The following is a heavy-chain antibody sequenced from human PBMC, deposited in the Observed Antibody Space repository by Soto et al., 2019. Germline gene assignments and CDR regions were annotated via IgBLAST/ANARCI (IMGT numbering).Heavy chain of an antibody. Sequence: SETLSLTCGVSGYSINSGYYWGWIRQPPGKGLEWIGSVFHSGTTYQNPSLKTRATISVDTARNQFSLELDSVTAADTAVYYCARDFGQLHDFWSVPDYWGQGILVTVSS. D-gene: IGHD3-3*01. CDR1: GYSINSGYY. V-gene: IGHV4-38-2*02. CDR3: ARDFGQLHDFWSVPDY. J-gene: IGHJ4*02. CDR2: VFHSGTT.